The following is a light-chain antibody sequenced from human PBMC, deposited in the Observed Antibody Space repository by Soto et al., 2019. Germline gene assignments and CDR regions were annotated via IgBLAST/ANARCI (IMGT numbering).Light chain of an antibody. CDR2: GAS. CDR1: QSVSSN. CDR3: QQYNNWPPLT. V-gene: IGKV3-15*01. J-gene: IGKJ4*01. Sequence: EIVMTQSPATLSVSPGERATLSCSASQSVSSNLAWYQQKPGQAPRLLIYGASTRATGIPARFSGSGSGTEFTRTISSLQSEDFAVYYCQQYNNWPPLTFGGGTKVEIK.